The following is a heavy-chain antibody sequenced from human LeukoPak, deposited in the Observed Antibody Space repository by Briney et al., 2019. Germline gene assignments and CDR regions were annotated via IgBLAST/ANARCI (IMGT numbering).Heavy chain of an antibody. CDR1: GFTFSSYA. J-gene: IGHJ4*02. V-gene: IGHV3-23*01. D-gene: IGHD6-13*01. Sequence: GGSLRLSCAASGFTFSSYAMSWVRQAPGKGLEWVSAISGSGGSTYYADSVEGRFTISRDNSKNTLYLQMNSLRAEDTAVYYCAKLLYSSSWYYFDYWGQGTLVTVSS. CDR2: ISGSGGST. CDR3: AKLLYSSSWYYFDY.